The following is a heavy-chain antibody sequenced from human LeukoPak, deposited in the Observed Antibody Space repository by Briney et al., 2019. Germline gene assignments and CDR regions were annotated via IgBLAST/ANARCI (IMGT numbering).Heavy chain of an antibody. V-gene: IGHV3-33*01. CDR3: VRVGSTVTTWYYFDY. CDR1: GFTFSSYG. Sequence: PGGSLRLSCAASGFTFSSYGMHWVRQAPGKGLEWVAVIWYDGSNKYYADSVKGRFTISRDNSKNTLYLQMNSLRAEDTAVYYCVRVGSTVTTWYYFDYWGQGTLVTVSS. J-gene: IGHJ4*02. CDR2: IWYDGSNK. D-gene: IGHD4-17*01.